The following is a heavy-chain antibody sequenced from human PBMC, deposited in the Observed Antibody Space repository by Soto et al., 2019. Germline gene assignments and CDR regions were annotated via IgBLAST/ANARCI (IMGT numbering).Heavy chain of an antibody. J-gene: IGHJ5*02. CDR3: ASDGKVSGSATPWFDP. D-gene: IGHD1-26*01. Sequence: QVQLQESGPGLVKPSETLSLTCTVSGGSISNYYWSWIRQPPGKGLEWIGCICYSGSTNYSPALRSRVTISVDTSKNQFSLELSSVTAADTAVYYCASDGKVSGSATPWFDPWGQGTLVTVPS. CDR2: ICYSGST. CDR1: GGSISNYY. V-gene: IGHV4-59*01.